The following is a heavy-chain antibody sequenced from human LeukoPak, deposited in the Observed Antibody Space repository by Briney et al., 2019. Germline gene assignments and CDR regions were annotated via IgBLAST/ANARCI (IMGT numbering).Heavy chain of an antibody. Sequence: SETLSLTCTVSGGSISSYYWSWIRQPPGKGLEWIGYIYYSGSTNYNPSLKSRVTISVDTSKNQFSLKLSSVTAADTAVYYCARGGVVVVAGSDHDAFDIWGQGTMVTVSS. J-gene: IGHJ3*02. CDR3: ARGGVVVVAGSDHDAFDI. CDR1: GGSISSYY. D-gene: IGHD2-15*01. V-gene: IGHV4-59*01. CDR2: IYYSGST.